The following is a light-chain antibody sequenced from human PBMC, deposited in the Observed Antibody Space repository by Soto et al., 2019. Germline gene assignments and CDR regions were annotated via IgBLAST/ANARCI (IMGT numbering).Light chain of an antibody. J-gene: IGKJ3*01. Sequence: VLRQSLGTLSLSPGEGATLSCRASQSISSDLAWYQQIPGQAPRFLIYTAPTMATGIPARFSGSGSGTEFTLTISSLQSEDFATYYCQQHNRYPLTFGPGTKVDIK. CDR1: QSISSD. CDR2: TAP. CDR3: QQHNRYPLT. V-gene: IGKV3-15*01.